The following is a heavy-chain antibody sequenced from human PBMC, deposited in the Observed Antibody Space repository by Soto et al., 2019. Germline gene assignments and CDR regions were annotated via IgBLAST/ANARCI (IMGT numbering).Heavy chain of an antibody. CDR1: GGSFSGYY. Sequence: SEILSLTCAVYGGSFSGYYWSWIRQPPGKGLEWIGEINHSGSTNYNPSLKSRVTISVDTSKNQFSLKLSSVTAADTAVYYCAREEAGMDVWGQGTTVTVSS. CDR3: AREEAGMDV. D-gene: IGHD6-19*01. CDR2: INHSGST. V-gene: IGHV4-34*01. J-gene: IGHJ6*02.